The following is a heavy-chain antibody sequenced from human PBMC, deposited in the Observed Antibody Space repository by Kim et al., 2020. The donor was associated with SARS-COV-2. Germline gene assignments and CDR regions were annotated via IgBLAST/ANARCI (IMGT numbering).Heavy chain of an antibody. V-gene: IGHV3-48*04. J-gene: IGHJ6*02. CDR3: ATRYGYYYYYGMDV. CDR2: ISSSSSTI. D-gene: IGHD3-16*02. CDR1: GFTFSSYS. Sequence: GGSLRLSCAASGFTFSSYSMNWVRQAPGKGLEWVSYISSSSSTIYYADSVKGRFTISRDNAKNSLYLQMNSLRAEDTAVYYCATRYGYYYYYGMDVWGQGTTVTVSS.